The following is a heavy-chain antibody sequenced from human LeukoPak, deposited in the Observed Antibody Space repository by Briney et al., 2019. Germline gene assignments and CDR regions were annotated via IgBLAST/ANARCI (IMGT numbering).Heavy chain of an antibody. CDR3: ARHRYFRTELDTAMEAYYYDSSGYYLNWFDP. CDR2: IYYSGST. J-gene: IGHJ5*02. CDR1: GGSISSSSYY. D-gene: IGHD3-22*01. V-gene: IGHV4-39*01. Sequence: SETLSLTCTVSGGSISSSSYYWGWIRQPPGKGLEWIGSIYYSGSTYYNPSLKSRDTISVDTSKNQFSLKLSSVTAADTAVYYCARHRYFRTELDTAMEAYYYDSSGYYLNWFDPWGQGTLVTVSS.